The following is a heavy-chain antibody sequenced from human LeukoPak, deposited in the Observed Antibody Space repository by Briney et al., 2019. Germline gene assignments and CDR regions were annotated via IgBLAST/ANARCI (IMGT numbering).Heavy chain of an antibody. D-gene: IGHD3-10*01. CDR3: ASATAGLWSQQNDH. J-gene: IGHJ4*02. Sequence: GGSLRLSCAASGFTFSSYWMSWVRQARGKGLEWVANIKHDGSEKYYVDSVKGRFTISRDNAKNSLYLQMNSLRAEDTAVYYCASATAGLWSQQNDHWGQGILVTVSS. V-gene: IGHV3-7*01. CDR1: GFTFSSYW. CDR2: IKHDGSEK.